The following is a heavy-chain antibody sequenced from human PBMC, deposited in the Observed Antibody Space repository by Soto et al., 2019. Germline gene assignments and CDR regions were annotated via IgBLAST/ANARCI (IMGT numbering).Heavy chain of an antibody. Sequence: SETLSLTCTVSGGSISGDDSYWSWVRQPPGKGLEWIGYIYYTGTTYYNPSLKGRLTMSVDTSKNQFSLSLTSVTAADTAVYFCARDCCDGGACYSGVGRFDPWGQGTLVTVSS. D-gene: IGHD2-15*01. J-gene: IGHJ5*02. CDR1: GGSISGDDSY. CDR2: IYYTGTT. V-gene: IGHV4-30-4*01. CDR3: ARDCCDGGACYSGVGRFDP.